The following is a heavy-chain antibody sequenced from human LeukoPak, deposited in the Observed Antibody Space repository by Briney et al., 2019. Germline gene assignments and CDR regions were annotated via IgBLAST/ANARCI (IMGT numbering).Heavy chain of an antibody. CDR3: AREEGLVVPAAPDY. Sequence: GGSLRLSCAASGFTFSSYSMNWVRQAPGKGLEWVSSISSSSSYIYYADSVKGRFTISRDNAKNSLYLQMNSLRAEDTAVYYCAREEGLVVPAAPDYWGQGTLVTVSS. CDR1: GFTFSSYS. CDR2: ISSSSSYI. D-gene: IGHD2-2*01. J-gene: IGHJ4*02. V-gene: IGHV3-21*01.